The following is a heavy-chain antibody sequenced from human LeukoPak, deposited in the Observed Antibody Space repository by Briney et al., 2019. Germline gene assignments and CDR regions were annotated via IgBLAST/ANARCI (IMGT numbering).Heavy chain of an antibody. J-gene: IGHJ4*02. Sequence: EASVKVSCKASGGSFSSYAISWVRLAPGHGLEWMGGLVPIFTTPNYAQKFQDRVTITADESTSTAYMELSSLRSEDTAVYYCARDMRITMIVVVTPFDYWGQGTLVTVSS. D-gene: IGHD3-22*01. CDR3: ARDMRITMIVVVTPFDY. CDR2: LVPIFTTP. V-gene: IGHV1-69*13. CDR1: GGSFSSYA.